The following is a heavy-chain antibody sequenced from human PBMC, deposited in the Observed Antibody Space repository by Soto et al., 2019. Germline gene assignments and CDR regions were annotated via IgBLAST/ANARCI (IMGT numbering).Heavy chain of an antibody. CDR2: ISYDGGDK. V-gene: IGHV3-30*03. Sequence: LRLSCAASGFTFNNFAMHWVLQAPGKWLDWVAVISYDGGDKYYADSVKGRFTISRDNSKNTLYLQMNGLRAEDTAVYYCARDLSTGAADYYFDYWGQGSLVTV. J-gene: IGHJ4*02. CDR1: GFTFNNFA. CDR3: ARDLSTGAADYYFDY. D-gene: IGHD6-13*01.